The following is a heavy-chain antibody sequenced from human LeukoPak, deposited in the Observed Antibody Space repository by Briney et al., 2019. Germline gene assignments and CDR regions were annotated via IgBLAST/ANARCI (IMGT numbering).Heavy chain of an antibody. J-gene: IGHJ4*02. CDR1: GFTFKIYT. Sequence: PGGSLRLSCAAFGFTFKIYTMNWVRQAPGKGLEWLSSISYSGDNRGGNTYYADSVRGRFSISRDTSQNTVFLQMSSLRVDDTAAYYCVGTFTVFGVVATIAWGQGTLATVSS. V-gene: IGHV3-23*01. CDR2: ISYSGDNRGGNT. D-gene: IGHD3-3*01. CDR3: VGTFTVFGVVATIA.